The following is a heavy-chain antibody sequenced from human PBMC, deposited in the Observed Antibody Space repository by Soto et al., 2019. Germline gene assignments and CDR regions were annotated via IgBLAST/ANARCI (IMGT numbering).Heavy chain of an antibody. V-gene: IGHV4-59*08. Sequence: QVQLQESGPGLVKPSETLSLTCTVSGGSISSYYWSWIRQPPGKGLEWIGYIYYSGSTNYNPSLKRRVTISVDTSKNQFSLKLSSVTAADTAVYYCARTYSSSSYLDYWGQGTLVTVSS. CDR3: ARTYSSSSYLDY. D-gene: IGHD6-6*01. CDR2: IYYSGST. CDR1: GGSISSYY. J-gene: IGHJ4*02.